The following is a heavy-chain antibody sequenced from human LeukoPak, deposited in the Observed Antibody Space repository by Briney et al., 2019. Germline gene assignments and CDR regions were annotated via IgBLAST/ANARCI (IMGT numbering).Heavy chain of an antibody. CDR3: ARDDSSGYWKGNWFDP. CDR1: GGSTSSGSYY. D-gene: IGHD3-22*01. V-gene: IGHV4-61*02. J-gene: IGHJ5*02. Sequence: PSETLSLTCTVSGGSTSSGSYYWSWIRQPAGKGLEWIGRIYTSGSTNYNPSLKSRVTISVDTSKNQSSLKLSSVTAADTAVYYCARDDSSGYWKGNWFDPWGQGTLVTVSS. CDR2: IYTSGST.